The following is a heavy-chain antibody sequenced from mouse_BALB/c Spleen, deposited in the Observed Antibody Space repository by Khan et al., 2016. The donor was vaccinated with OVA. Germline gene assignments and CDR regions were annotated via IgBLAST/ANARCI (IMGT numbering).Heavy chain of an antibody. CDR3: ARNYDYDEGLAY. V-gene: IGHV2-2*02. CDR1: GFSLTSYG. J-gene: IGHJ3*01. Sequence: QVQLKESGPGLVQPSQSLSITCTVSGFSLTSYGVHWVRQSPGKGLEWLGGIWSGGSTYYNEAFISRLSISKDNSKSQVFFKMNSLQGNDTAIYYCARNYDYDEGLAYWGQGTLVTVSA. D-gene: IGHD2-4*01. CDR2: IWSGGST.